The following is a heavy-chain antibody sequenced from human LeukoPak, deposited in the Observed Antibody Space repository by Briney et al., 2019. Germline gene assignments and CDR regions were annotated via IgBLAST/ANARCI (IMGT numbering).Heavy chain of an antibody. CDR1: GYTFTGHY. CDR2: INPNSGDT. J-gene: IGHJ4*02. V-gene: IGHV1-2*02. Sequence: VSVKVSCKASGYTFTGHYMYWVRQAPGQGLEWMGWINPNSGDTNYAQKFQGRVTMTRDTSISTAYMDLNRLTSDDTAVYYCARRLTTSQDLDYWGQGTLVTVSS. CDR3: ARRLTTSQDLDY. D-gene: IGHD2-2*01.